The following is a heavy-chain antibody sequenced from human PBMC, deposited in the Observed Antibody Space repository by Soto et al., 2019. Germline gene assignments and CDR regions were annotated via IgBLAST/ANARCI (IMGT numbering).Heavy chain of an antibody. D-gene: IGHD6-19*01. CDR1: GYTFTSYG. Sequence: ASVKVSCKASGYTFTSYGISWVRQAPGQGLEWMGWISAYNGNTNYAQKLQGRVTMTTDTSTSTAYMELRSLRSDDTAVYYCARDQDSSGWHPYYFDYWGQGTLVTVSS. V-gene: IGHV1-18*01. CDR2: ISAYNGNT. J-gene: IGHJ4*02. CDR3: ARDQDSSGWHPYYFDY.